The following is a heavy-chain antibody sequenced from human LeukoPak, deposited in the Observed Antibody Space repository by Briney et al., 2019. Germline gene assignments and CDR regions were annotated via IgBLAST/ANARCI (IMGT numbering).Heavy chain of an antibody. CDR3: AREQQAIAEAAFDI. J-gene: IGHJ3*02. Sequence: SETLSLTCTVSGGSISSSSYYWGWIRQPPGKGLEWIGSIYYSGSTYYNPSLKSRVTISVDTSKNQFSLKLSSVTAADTAVYYCAREQQAIAEAAFDIWGQGTMVTVSS. V-gene: IGHV4-39*07. CDR2: IYYSGST. D-gene: IGHD6-19*01. CDR1: GGSISSSSYY.